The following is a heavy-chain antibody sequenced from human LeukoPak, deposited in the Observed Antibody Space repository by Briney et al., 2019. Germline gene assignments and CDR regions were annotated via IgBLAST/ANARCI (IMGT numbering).Heavy chain of an antibody. J-gene: IGHJ4*02. CDR2: ISSSSSYT. V-gene: IGHV3-11*05. Sequence: GGSLRLSCAASGFTFSDYYMSWIRQAPGKGLGWVSYISSSSSYTNYADSVKGRFTISRDNAKNSLYLQMNSLRAEDTAVYYCARGSSGWFDYWGQGTLVTVSS. D-gene: IGHD6-19*01. CDR3: ARGSSGWFDY. CDR1: GFTFSDYY.